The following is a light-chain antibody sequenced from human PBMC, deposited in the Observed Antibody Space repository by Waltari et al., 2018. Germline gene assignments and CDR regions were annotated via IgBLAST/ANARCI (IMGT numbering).Light chain of an antibody. CDR2: VVT. V-gene: IGLV2-8*01. CDR3: SSYAHNNHFV. J-gene: IGLJ1*01. CDR1: NSDVGASNY. Sequence: QSVLTQPPSATGSPGQSVTISCTGTNSDVGASNYVSWYQQHPGKVPKLLIYVVTKRPSGVPDRFSGSKSGNTASLTVSGLQADDEADYYCSSYAHNNHFVFGTGTKVTVL.